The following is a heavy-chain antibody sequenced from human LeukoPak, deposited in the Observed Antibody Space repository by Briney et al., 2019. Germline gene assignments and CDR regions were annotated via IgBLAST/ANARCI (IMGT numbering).Heavy chain of an antibody. CDR3: ARFLIAAGGDYYYYYGMDV. J-gene: IGHJ6*02. CDR2: IYPGDSDT. CDR1: GYSFTSYW. Sequence: GESLKISCKGSGYSFTSYWIGWVRQMPGKGLEWMGIIYPGDSDTRYTPSFQGQVTISADKSISTAYLQWSSLKASDTAMYYCARFLIAAGGDYYYYYGMDVWGQGTTVTVSS. D-gene: IGHD6-13*01. V-gene: IGHV5-51*01.